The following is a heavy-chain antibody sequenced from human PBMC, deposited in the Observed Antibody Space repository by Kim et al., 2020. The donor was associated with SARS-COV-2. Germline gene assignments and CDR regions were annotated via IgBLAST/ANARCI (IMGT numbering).Heavy chain of an antibody. J-gene: IGHJ4*02. CDR3: ARDRAVDY. Sequence: NGNTNYAQKFQGRGTMTTDSSTTTAYMEVRSLRSDDTALYYCARDRAVDYWGQGTLVTVSS. V-gene: IGHV1-18*01. CDR2: NGNT.